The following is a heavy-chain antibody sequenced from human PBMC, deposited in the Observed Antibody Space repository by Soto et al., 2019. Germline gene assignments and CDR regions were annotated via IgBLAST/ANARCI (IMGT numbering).Heavy chain of an antibody. V-gene: IGHV1-3*01. Sequence: ASVKVSCKASGYTFTSYAMHWVRQAPGQRLEWMGWINAGNGNTKYSQKFQGRVTITRDTSASTAYMELSSLRSEDTAVYYCARSTAGIAVAGTPDYWGQGTLVTVSS. CDR2: INAGNGNT. CDR1: GYTFTSYA. D-gene: IGHD6-19*01. J-gene: IGHJ4*02. CDR3: ARSTAGIAVAGTPDY.